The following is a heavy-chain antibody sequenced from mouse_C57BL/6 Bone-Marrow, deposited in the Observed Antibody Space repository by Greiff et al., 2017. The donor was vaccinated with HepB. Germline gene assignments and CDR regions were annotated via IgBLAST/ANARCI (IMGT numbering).Heavy chain of an antibody. CDR1: GFTFSSYA. J-gene: IGHJ3*01. D-gene: IGHD2-4*01. V-gene: IGHV5-4*01. CDR3: AREYDYDGFAY. CDR2: ISDGGSYT. Sequence: EVQLMESGGGLVKPGGSLKLSCAASGFTFSSYAMSWVRQTPEKRLEWVATISDGGSYTYYPDNVKGRFTISRDNAKNNLYLQMSHLKSEDTAMYYCAREYDYDGFAYWGQGTLVTVSA.